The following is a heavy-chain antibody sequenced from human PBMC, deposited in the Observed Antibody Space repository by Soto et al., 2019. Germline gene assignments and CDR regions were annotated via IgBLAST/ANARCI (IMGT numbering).Heavy chain of an antibody. J-gene: IGHJ4*02. Sequence: PSETLSLTCAVYGGSFSGYYWSWIRQPPGKGLEWIGEINHSGSTNYNPSLKSRFTISVDTSKNQFSLKLSSVTVADTAVYYCARGVWFGELLNWGQGTLVTVSS. V-gene: IGHV4-34*01. CDR1: GGSFSGYY. CDR3: ARGVWFGELLN. CDR2: INHSGST. D-gene: IGHD3-10*01.